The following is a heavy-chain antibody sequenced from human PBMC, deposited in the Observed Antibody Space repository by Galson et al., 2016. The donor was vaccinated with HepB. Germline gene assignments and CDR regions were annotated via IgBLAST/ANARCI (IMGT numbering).Heavy chain of an antibody. Sequence: SETLSPTCSVSTYSIEIGFFWAWIRQPPGKGLQWIGSPFHGTTYDNPSLKRRVTISLDTSTNQFFLELRSVTVADTAVYSCARITVGPIDKWGQGLMVTVS. CDR1: TYSIEIGFF. J-gene: IGHJ4*01. CDR3: ARITVGPIDK. D-gene: IGHD1-26*01. V-gene: IGHV4-38-2*02. CDR2: PFHGTT.